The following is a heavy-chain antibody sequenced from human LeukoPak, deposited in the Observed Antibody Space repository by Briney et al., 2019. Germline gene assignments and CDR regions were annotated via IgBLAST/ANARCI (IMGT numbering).Heavy chain of an antibody. CDR2: IIPIFGTA. V-gene: IGHV1-69*06. D-gene: IGHD2-15*01. CDR1: GYTFTGYY. Sequence: GASVKVSCKAPGYTFTGYYMHWVRQAPGQGLEWMGGIIPIFGTANYAQKFQGRVTITADKSTSTAYMELSSLRSEDTAVYYCARGRAEDIVVVVAATAYYFDYWGQGTLVTVSS. CDR3: ARGRAEDIVVVVAATAYYFDY. J-gene: IGHJ4*02.